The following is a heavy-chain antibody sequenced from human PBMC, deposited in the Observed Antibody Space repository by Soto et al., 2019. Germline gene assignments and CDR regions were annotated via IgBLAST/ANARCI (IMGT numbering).Heavy chain of an antibody. CDR2: ISAYNGNT. V-gene: IGHV1-18*01. CDR1: GGTFSSYA. Sequence: ASVKVSCKGAGGTFSSYAISWVRQAPGQGLEWMGWISAYNGNTNYAQKLQGRVTMTTDTSTSTAYMELRSLRSDDTAVYYCARVKGPGHLVWFDPWGQGTLVTVSS. CDR3: ARVKGPGHLVWFDP. J-gene: IGHJ5*02.